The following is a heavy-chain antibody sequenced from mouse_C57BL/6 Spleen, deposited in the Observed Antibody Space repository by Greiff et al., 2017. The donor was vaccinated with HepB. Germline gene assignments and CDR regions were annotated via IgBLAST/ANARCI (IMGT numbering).Heavy chain of an antibody. CDR2: IDPSDSET. CDR1: GYTFTSYW. J-gene: IGHJ4*01. D-gene: IGHD2-12*01. V-gene: IGHV1-52*01. Sequence: QVQLQQPGAELVRPGSSVKLSCKASGYTFTSYWMHWVTQRPIQGLEWIGNIDPSDSETHYNQKFKDKATLTVDKSSSTAYMQLSSLTSEDSAVYYCARENDHDAGYAMDYWGQGTSVTVSS. CDR3: ARENDHDAGYAMDY.